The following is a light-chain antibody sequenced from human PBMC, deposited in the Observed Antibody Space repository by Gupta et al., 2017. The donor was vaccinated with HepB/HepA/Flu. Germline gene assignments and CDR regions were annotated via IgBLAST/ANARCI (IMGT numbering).Light chain of an antibody. J-gene: IGLJ3*02. CDR1: SSNIGAGYD. Sequence: QSVLTQPPSVSGAPGQRVTISCTGSSSNIGAGYDVHWYQQRPGTAHKLLIYGNSNRPAGVPDRFSGSKSGTAASLAITGLQAEEEADYYCQSYDSSLSGVFGGGTKLTVL. CDR2: GNS. V-gene: IGLV1-40*01. CDR3: QSYDSSLSGV.